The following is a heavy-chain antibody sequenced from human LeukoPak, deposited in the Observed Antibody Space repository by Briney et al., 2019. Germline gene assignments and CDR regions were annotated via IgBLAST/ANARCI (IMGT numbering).Heavy chain of an antibody. V-gene: IGHV1-18*01. D-gene: IGHD2-2*01. J-gene: IGHJ4*02. Sequence: GASVKVSCKASGYTFTSYGISWVRQAPGQGLEWMGWISAYNGNTNYAQKLQGRVTMTTDTSTSTAYMGLRSLRSDDTAVYYCARALGEADIVVVPAADYGYWGQGTLVTVSS. CDR1: GYTFTSYG. CDR3: ARALGEADIVVVPAADYGY. CDR2: ISAYNGNT.